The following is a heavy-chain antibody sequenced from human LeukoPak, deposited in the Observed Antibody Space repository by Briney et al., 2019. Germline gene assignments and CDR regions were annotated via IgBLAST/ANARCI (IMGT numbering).Heavy chain of an antibody. Sequence: GGSLRPSCAVSGITFSSYGMTWVRQAGKGLEWVSVISGSGDNTYYADSVKGRFTISRDNSKNTLHLQMNSLRAEDTAVYYCAKTCDSSGYFYFDYWGQGALVTVSS. V-gene: IGHV3-23*01. CDR1: GITFSSYG. D-gene: IGHD3-22*01. CDR2: ISGSGDNT. CDR3: AKTCDSSGYFYFDY. J-gene: IGHJ4*02.